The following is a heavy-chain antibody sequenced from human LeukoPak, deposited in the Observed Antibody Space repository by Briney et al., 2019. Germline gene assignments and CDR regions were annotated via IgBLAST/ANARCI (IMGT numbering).Heavy chain of an antibody. CDR2: IYPGDSDT. D-gene: IGHD2-2*01. V-gene: IGHV5-51*01. CDR1: GYSFTSYW. CDR3: ARRYCSSTSCLGHNWFDP. J-gene: IGHJ5*02. Sequence: GESLKISCKGSGYSFTSYWIGWVRQMPGKGLEWMGIIYPGDSDTRYSLSFQGQVTISADKSISTAYLQWSSLKASDSAMYYCARRYCSSTSCLGHNWFDPWGQGTLVTVSS.